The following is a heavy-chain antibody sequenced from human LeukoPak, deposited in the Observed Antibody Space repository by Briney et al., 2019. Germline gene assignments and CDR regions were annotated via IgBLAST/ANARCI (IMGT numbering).Heavy chain of an antibody. CDR3: RVHYDGSGYATTGDIDY. Sequence: SVKVSCKASGGTFSSYAISWVRQAPGQGLEWMGRIIPILGIANYAQKFQGRVTITAGKSTSTAYMELSSLRSEDTAVYYCRVHYDGSGYATTGDIDYWGQGTLVTVSS. D-gene: IGHD3-22*01. CDR2: IIPILGIA. CDR1: GGTFSSYA. J-gene: IGHJ4*02. V-gene: IGHV1-69*04.